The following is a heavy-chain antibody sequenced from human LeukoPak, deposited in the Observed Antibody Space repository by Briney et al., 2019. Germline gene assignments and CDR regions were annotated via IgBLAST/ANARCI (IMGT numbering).Heavy chain of an antibody. CDR1: GYTFTSYA. CDR3: ARDSGSGNNDY. J-gene: IGHJ4*02. CDR2: ISAGNGNT. V-gene: IGHV1-3*01. D-gene: IGHD1-26*01. Sequence: ASVKVSCKASGYTFTSYAIRWVRQAPGQRLEWMGWISAGNGNTKYSQNFQGGVTFISNTSATTAFMELSSLRSEDAAVYYCARDSGSGNNDYWGQGTLVTVSS.